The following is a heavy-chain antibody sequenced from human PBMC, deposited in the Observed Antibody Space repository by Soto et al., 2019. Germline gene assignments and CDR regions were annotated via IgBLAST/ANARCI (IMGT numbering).Heavy chain of an antibody. Sequence: GESLKISCKGSAYSFTSYWIGWVRQRPGKGLEWMGIICPGDSDTRYSPSFQGQVTISADKSISTAFLQWSSLKASDTAMYYCARSQKYSSSWFLDWGQGTLVTVAS. CDR2: ICPGDSDT. V-gene: IGHV5-51*01. CDR1: AYSFTSYW. J-gene: IGHJ4*02. CDR3: ARSQKYSSSWFLD. D-gene: IGHD6-13*01.